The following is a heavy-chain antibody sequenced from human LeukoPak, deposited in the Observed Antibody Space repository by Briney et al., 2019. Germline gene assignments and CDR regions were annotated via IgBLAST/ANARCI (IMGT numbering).Heavy chain of an antibody. CDR2: IGGGGGST. D-gene: IGHD2-15*01. Sequence: GGSLRLSCSMSGFTLSHYAMSWVRQAPGKGLEWVSTIGGGGGSTDYTDSVKGRFTISRDNSKNTLYLQMSSPGAEDTAVYYCAKGHRYCTSGNCNSAIDYWGQGTLVTVSS. CDR1: GFTLSHYA. CDR3: AKGHRYCTSGNCNSAIDY. J-gene: IGHJ4*02. V-gene: IGHV3-23*01.